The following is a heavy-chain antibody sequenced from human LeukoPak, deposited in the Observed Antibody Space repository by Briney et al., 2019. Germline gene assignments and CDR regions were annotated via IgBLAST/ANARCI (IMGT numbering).Heavy chain of an antibody. J-gene: IGHJ6*02. V-gene: IGHV3-21*01. D-gene: IGHD3-10*01. CDR3: ARVGASYGMDV. CDR2: ITSSSSYI. CDR1: GFTFSSYS. Sequence: GGSLRLSCAASGFTFSSYSMNWVRQAPGEGLEWVSSITSSSSYIYYADSLKGRFTISRDNAKKSLYLQMNSLKAEDTAVYYCARVGASYGMDVWGQGTTVTVSS.